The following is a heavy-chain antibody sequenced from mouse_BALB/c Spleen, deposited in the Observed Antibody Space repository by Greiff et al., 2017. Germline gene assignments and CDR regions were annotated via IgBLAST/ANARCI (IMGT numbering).Heavy chain of an antibody. V-gene: IGHV5-6*02. D-gene: IGHD2-4*01. CDR2: ISSGGSYT. CDR1: GFTFSSYG. J-gene: IGHJ4*01. CDR3: ARNPNYDDAMDY. Sequence: EVMLVESGGDLVKPGGSLKLSCAASGFTFSSYGMSWVRQTPDKRLEWVATISSGGSYTYYPDSVKGRFTISRDNAKNTLYLQMSSLKSEDTAMYYCARNPNYDDAMDYWGQGTSVTVSS.